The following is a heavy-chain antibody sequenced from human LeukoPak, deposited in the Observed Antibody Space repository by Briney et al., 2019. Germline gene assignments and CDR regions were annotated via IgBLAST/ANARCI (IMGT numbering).Heavy chain of an antibody. Sequence: SETLSLTCAVYGGSFSGYYWSWIRQPPGKGLEWIGEINHSGSTNYNPSLKSRVTISVDTSKNQFSLKLSSVTAADTAVYYCARGRPPGYYYDSSGYYPARYFDYWGQGTLVTVSS. CDR3: ARGRPPGYYYDSSGYYPARYFDY. CDR2: INHSGST. D-gene: IGHD3-22*01. CDR1: GGSFSGYY. J-gene: IGHJ4*02. V-gene: IGHV4-34*01.